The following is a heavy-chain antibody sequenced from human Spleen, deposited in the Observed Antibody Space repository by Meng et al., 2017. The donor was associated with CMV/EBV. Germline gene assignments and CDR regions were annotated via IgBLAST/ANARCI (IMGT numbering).Heavy chain of an antibody. Sequence: LQLQESGQGLARPPEPLSITCPVSGGSFSSTTSYWGWIRQPPERGLEWIGSVSYTERTYHNPSLKSRVTISVDTSKNQFSLKLSSVTAADTAVYYCMRTSHGSGKVVDWGQGTLVTVSS. CDR1: GGSFSSTTSY. CDR3: MRTSHGSGKVVD. CDR2: VSYTERT. V-gene: IGHV4-39*07. D-gene: IGHD3-10*01. J-gene: IGHJ1*01.